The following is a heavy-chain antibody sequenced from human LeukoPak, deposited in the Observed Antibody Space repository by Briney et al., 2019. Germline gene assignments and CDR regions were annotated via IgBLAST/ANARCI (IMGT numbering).Heavy chain of an antibody. CDR2: ISSSSSYI. CDR1: GFTFSSYS. V-gene: IGHV3-21*01. D-gene: IGHD3-3*01. J-gene: IGHJ5*02. CDR3: ARGPIFGVAYTGIDWFDP. Sequence: PGGSLRLSCAASGFTFSSYSMNWVRQAPGKGLERVSSISSSSSYIYYADSVKGRFTISRDNAKNSLYLQMNSLRAEDTAVYYCARGPIFGVAYTGIDWFDPWGQGTLVTVSS.